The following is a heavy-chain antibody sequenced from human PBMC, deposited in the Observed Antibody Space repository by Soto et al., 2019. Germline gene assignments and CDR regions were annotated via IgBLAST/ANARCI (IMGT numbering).Heavy chain of an antibody. CDR3: TTVFGTSGPL. Sequence: EVQLVESGGGLVKPGGSLRLSCAASGFAFSNAWMNWVRQAPGKGLEWVGRIKSQTDGGTIDYAATVRGRFTISRDDSKNTLHLQMNSLKIEDTAAYYCTTVFGTSGPLWGQGTLVTVSS. CDR1: GFAFSNAW. V-gene: IGHV3-15*07. J-gene: IGHJ4*02. CDR2: IKSQTDGGTI. D-gene: IGHD2-2*01.